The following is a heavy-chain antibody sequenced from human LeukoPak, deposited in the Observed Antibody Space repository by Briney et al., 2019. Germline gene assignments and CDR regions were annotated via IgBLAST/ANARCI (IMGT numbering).Heavy chain of an antibody. CDR2: INWSGGST. CDR1: GFAFDEHG. Sequence: GGSLRLSCTASGFAFDEHGMSWVRQVPAKGLEWVSGINWSGGSTGYADPLRGRFTISRDNAKTSLYLQMDSLRAEDTALYYCARAPITSPFYFDYWGQGTLVTVSA. V-gene: IGHV3-20*04. J-gene: IGHJ4*02. CDR3: ARAPITSPFYFDY. D-gene: IGHD2-2*01.